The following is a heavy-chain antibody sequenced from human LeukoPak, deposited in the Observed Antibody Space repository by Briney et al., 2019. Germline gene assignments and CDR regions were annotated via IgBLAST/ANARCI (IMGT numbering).Heavy chain of an antibody. CDR1: GFTFSSYA. D-gene: IGHD4-23*01. V-gene: IGHV4-34*08. CDR2: INHSGST. J-gene: IGHJ4*02. CDR3: AASGNYDGNYLFDY. Sequence: KPGGSLRLSCAASGFTFSSYAMSWVRQPPGKGLEWIGEINHSGSTNYNPSLKSRVTISVDTSKNQFSLRLSSVTAADTAVYYCAASGNYDGNYLFDYWGQGTLVTVSS.